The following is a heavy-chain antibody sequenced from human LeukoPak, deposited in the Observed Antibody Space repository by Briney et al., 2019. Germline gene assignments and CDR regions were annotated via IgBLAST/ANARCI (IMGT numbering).Heavy chain of an antibody. D-gene: IGHD2/OR15-2a*01. Sequence: GGSLRLSCAASGLTFSSYSMNWVRQAPGKGLEWVSYISSSSSTIYYADSVKGRFTISRDNAKNSLYLQMNSLRAEDTAVYYCAREAFLRHPGACDIWGQGTMVTVSS. V-gene: IGHV3-48*04. CDR1: GLTFSSYS. J-gene: IGHJ3*02. CDR3: AREAFLRHPGACDI. CDR2: ISSSSSTI.